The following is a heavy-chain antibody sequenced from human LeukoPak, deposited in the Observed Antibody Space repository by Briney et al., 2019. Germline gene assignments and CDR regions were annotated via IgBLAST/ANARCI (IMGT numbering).Heavy chain of an antibody. J-gene: IGHJ4*02. CDR3: VKALGYWSEKPKRPFDY. V-gene: IGHV4-4*07. CDR1: GGSISSYY. CDR2: IYASGST. D-gene: IGHD3-3*01. Sequence: SETLSLTCTVSGGSISSYYWSWIRQPAGKGLEWIGRIYASGSTNYNPSLKSRVTMSVDTSKNQFSLKLSSVTAADTAVYYCVKALGYWSEKPKRPFDYWGQGTLVTVSS.